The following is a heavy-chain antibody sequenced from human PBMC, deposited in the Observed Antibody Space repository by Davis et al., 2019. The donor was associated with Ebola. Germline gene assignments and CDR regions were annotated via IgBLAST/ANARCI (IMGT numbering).Heavy chain of an antibody. D-gene: IGHD6-6*01. CDR1: GFTFDDYA. V-gene: IGHV3-9*01. CDR2: ISWNSGSI. CDR3: AKDSSSSWHYYYGMDV. J-gene: IGHJ6*02. Sequence: SLKIPCAASGFTFDDYAMHWVRQAPGKGLEWVSGISWNSGSIGYADSVKGRFTISRDNAKNSLYLQMNSLRAEDTALYYCAKDSSSSWHYYYGMDVWGQGTTVTVSS.